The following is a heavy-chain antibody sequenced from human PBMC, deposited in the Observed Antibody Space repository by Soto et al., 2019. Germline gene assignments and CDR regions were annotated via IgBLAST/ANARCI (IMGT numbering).Heavy chain of an antibody. CDR1: GGSISSYY. D-gene: IGHD6-13*01. CDR2: IYYSGST. V-gene: IGHV4-59*01. CDR3: ARLDSGSSSWYVDY. Sequence: QVQLQESGPGLVKPSETLSLTCTVPGGSISSYYWSWNQQPPGKGLECIGYIYYSGSTNYNPSLKSRVTISVDTSKNQFCLKLSSVTAVDTAVYYCARLDSGSSSWYVDYWGQGTLVTVFS. J-gene: IGHJ4*02.